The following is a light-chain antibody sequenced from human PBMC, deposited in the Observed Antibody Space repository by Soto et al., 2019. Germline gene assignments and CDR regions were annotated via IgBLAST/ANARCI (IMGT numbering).Light chain of an antibody. V-gene: IGKV3-11*01. CDR3: QQRSNWPIN. CDR1: QSVSSN. CDR2: GAS. J-gene: IGKJ5*01. Sequence: EIVMTHSPATLSVSPGERATLSCRASQSVSSNLAWYQQKPGQAPRLLIYGASSRATGIPDRFSGSGSGADFTLTISSLEPEDFAVYYCQQRSNWPINCGQGTRREIK.